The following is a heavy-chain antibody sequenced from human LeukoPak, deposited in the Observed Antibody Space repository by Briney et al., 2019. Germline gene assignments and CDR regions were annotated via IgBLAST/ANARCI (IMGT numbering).Heavy chain of an antibody. D-gene: IGHD3-22*01. CDR1: GGSFSDYD. CDR2: MYYTGNT. CDR3: ARLTFWDYYDSSGYYGGY. V-gene: IGHV4-34*01. Sequence: SETLSLTCAVYGGSFSDYDWSWIRQPPGKGLEWIGSMYYTGNTYYNPSLKSRVTMSVDTSKNHFSLKLSSVTAADTAVYYCARLTFWDYYDSSGYYGGYWGQGTLVTVSS. J-gene: IGHJ4*02.